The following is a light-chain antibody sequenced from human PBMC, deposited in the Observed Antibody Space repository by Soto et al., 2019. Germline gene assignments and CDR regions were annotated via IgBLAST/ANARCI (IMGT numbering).Light chain of an antibody. CDR3: QHYDNLPFT. CDR2: DAS. V-gene: IGKV1-33*01. J-gene: IGKJ4*01. Sequence: DIQMPQSQSSLSASVGDRVTITCQASQDISNYLNWYQQKPGKAPKLLIYDASNLETGVPSRFSGSGSGTDFTFTISSLQPEDIATYYCQHYDNLPFTFGGGTKVEIK. CDR1: QDISNY.